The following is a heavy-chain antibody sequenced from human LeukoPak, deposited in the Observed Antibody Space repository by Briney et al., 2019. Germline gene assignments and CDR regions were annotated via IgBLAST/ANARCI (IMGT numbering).Heavy chain of an antibody. D-gene: IGHD3-22*01. CDR3: AKGIDSTGYYPFDY. Sequence: GGSLRLSCAASGFAFSNYAMSWVRQAPGKGLEWVSGISGGGVTTYYADSVKGRFTISRDTSKSTLYLQLNSLRAEDTAIYYCAKGIDSTGYYPFDYWGQGTLVTVSS. J-gene: IGHJ4*02. V-gene: IGHV3-23*01. CDR2: ISGGGVTT. CDR1: GFAFSNYA.